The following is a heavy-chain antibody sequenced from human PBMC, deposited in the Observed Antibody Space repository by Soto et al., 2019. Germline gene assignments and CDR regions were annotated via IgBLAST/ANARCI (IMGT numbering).Heavy chain of an antibody. Sequence: PGGSLRLSCAASGFTFSSYGMHWVRQAPGKGLEWVAVISYDGSNKYYADSVKGRFTISRDNSKNTLYLQMNSLRAEDTAVYYCAKPISMDSSSWYPAFWFDPWGQGTLVTVSS. D-gene: IGHD6-13*01. V-gene: IGHV3-30*18. CDR2: ISYDGSNK. CDR1: GFTFSSYG. J-gene: IGHJ5*02. CDR3: AKPISMDSSSWYPAFWFDP.